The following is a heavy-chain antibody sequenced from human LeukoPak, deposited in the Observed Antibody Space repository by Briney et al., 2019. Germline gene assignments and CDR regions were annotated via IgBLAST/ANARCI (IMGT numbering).Heavy chain of an antibody. D-gene: IGHD3-10*01. Sequence: SETLSLTCTVSGDSISTSSYYWGWIRQPPGKGLEWIGTIYYRGNTYYNPSLKSRVTISVDTSKRQFSLKLSSVTAADTAVYYCAKTGSGDYGGRLFDHWGQGTLVTVSS. CDR3: AKTGSGDYGGRLFDH. J-gene: IGHJ4*02. CDR2: IYYRGNT. CDR1: GDSISTSSYY. V-gene: IGHV4-39*01.